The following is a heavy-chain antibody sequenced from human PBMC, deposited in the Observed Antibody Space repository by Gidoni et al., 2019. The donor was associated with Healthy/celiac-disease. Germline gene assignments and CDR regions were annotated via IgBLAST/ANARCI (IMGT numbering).Heavy chain of an antibody. J-gene: IGHJ4*02. D-gene: IGHD1-1*01. CDR2: MNPNSGNT. CDR3: ARLDNNARPPRDY. CDR1: GYTFTSYD. Sequence: QVQMVQSGAEVKKPAAAVKVSCRASGYTFTSYDINWVRQATGQGLEWMGWMNPNSGNTGYAQKFQGRVTMTRNTSISTAYMELSSLRSEDTAVYYCARLDNNARPPRDYWGQGTLVTVSS. V-gene: IGHV1-8*01.